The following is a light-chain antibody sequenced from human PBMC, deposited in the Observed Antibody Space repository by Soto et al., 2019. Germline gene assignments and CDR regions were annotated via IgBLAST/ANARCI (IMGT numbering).Light chain of an antibody. J-gene: IGLJ1*01. CDR1: SSDVGGYNY. CDR3: SSYAGSNNLV. V-gene: IGLV2-8*01. Sequence: QSVLTQPPSASGSPGQSVTISCTGTSSDVGGYNYVSWHQQHPGKAPKLMIYEVSKRASGVPDRFSGSKSGNTASLTVSGLQAEDEADYYCSSYAGSNNLVFGTGTKVTVL. CDR2: EVS.